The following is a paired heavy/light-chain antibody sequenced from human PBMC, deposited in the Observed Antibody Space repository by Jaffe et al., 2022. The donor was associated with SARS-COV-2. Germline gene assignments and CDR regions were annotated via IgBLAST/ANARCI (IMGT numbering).Heavy chain of an antibody. D-gene: IGHD4-17*01. Sequence: EVQLVESGGGLVKPGGSLRLSCAASGITFSASSMNWVRQAPGKGLEWVSSISSISDSYIYYAESVKGRFTIFRDNARNSLFLQMNSLRAEDTAVYYCARGGTLTTNFGSIDGMDVWGQGTTVTVSS. J-gene: IGHJ6*02. CDR3: ARGGTLTTNFGSIDGMDV. V-gene: IGHV3-21*01. CDR1: GITFSASS. CDR2: ISSISDSYI.
Light chain of an antibody. CDR3: QVWDSSSDHWV. CDR2: YDS. V-gene: IGLV3-21*04. J-gene: IGLJ3*02. CDR1: KIGSKS. Sequence: SYVLAQPPSVSVAPGKTARITCGGNKIGSKSVHWYQQKPGRAPVVVIYYDSDRPSGIPERFSGSNSGNTATLTISRVEAGDEADYYCQVWDSSSDHWVFGGGTKLTVL.